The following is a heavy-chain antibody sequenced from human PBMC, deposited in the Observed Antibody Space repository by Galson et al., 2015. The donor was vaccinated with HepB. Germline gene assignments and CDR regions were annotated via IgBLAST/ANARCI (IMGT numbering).Heavy chain of an antibody. CDR3: ARARLTTWIDFDY. D-gene: IGHD2/OR15-2a*01. Sequence: ETLSLTCSVSGGSMSSYYWNWIRQVPVKGLEWIGYIYYSGSTDYNPSLKSRVSISVDTSKNQFSLMLSSVTAADTAIYYCARARLTTWIDFDYWGQGTLVTVSS. CDR2: IYYSGST. V-gene: IGHV4-59*01. J-gene: IGHJ4*02. CDR1: GGSMSSYY.